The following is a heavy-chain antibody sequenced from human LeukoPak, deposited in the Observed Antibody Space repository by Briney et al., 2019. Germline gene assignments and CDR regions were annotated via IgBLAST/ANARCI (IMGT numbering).Heavy chain of an antibody. CDR2: IIPIFGTA. J-gene: IGHJ3*02. Sequence: SVKVSCKASGGTFSSYAISWVRQAPGQGLEWMGGIIPIFGTANYAQKFQGRVTITADESTSTAYMELSSLRSEDTAVYYCARDLHYYDSSGYSLGDAFDIWGQGTMVTVSS. D-gene: IGHD3-22*01. V-gene: IGHV1-69*13. CDR3: ARDLHYYDSSGYSLGDAFDI. CDR1: GGTFSSYA.